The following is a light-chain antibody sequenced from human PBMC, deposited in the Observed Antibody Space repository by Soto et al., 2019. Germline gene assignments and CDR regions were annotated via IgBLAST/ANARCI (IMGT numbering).Light chain of an antibody. V-gene: IGKV3-11*01. Sequence: EILLTQSPATLSLSPVARATLSCRASQSVSSFLAWYQQKPGQAXRLLIYDAYHRATGVPARFSGTGSETDFTLTISGLQSEDSAVYFCQQYNNWPFSFGQGHDWRL. J-gene: IGKJ5*01. CDR1: QSVSSF. CDR2: DAY. CDR3: QQYNNWPFS.